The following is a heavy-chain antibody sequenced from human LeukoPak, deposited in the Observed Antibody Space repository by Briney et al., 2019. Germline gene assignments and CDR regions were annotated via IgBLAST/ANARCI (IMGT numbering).Heavy chain of an antibody. CDR1: GYTFTSYY. J-gene: IGHJ3*02. D-gene: IGHD3-22*01. CDR3: ARASRAQTYYYDSSGYYYAFSALLDAFDI. Sequence: ASVKVSCKASGYTFTSYYIHWVRQAPGQGLEWMGIINPSGCSTSYAQKFQGRVTMTKDTSTSTVYMQLSSLRSEDTAVYYCARASRAQTYYYDSSGYYYAFSALLDAFDIWGQGTMVTVSS. CDR2: INPSGCST. V-gene: IGHV1-46*01.